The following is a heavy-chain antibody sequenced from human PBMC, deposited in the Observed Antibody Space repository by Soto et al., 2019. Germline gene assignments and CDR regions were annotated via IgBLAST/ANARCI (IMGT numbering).Heavy chain of an antibody. J-gene: IGHJ4*02. V-gene: IGHV1-2*04. CDR3: ARGKSSTSWVDY. CDR1: GYTFTGYY. D-gene: IGHD2-2*01. CDR2: INPNSGGT. Sequence: ASVKVSCKASGYTFTGYYMHWVRQAPGQGLEWMGWINPNSGGTNYAQRFQGWVTMTRDTSISTAYMELSRLRSDDTAVYYCARGKSSTSWVDYWGQGXLVTVYS.